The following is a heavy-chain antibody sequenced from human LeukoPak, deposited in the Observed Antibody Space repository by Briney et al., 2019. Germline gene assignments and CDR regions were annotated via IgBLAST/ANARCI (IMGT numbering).Heavy chain of an antibody. CDR3: AKDSDRGSSWSNS. CDR2: ISGSGGNT. V-gene: IGHV3-23*01. D-gene: IGHD2-2*01. Sequence: GGSLRLSCSASGFTFKNYGMGWVRLTPGKGLEWVSSISGSGGNTYHGVSVRGRFTVSRDNSKNMVFLQMNSLRVEDTAVYYCAKDSDRGSSWSNSWGQGTLVTVSS. J-gene: IGHJ5*01. CDR1: GFTFKNYG.